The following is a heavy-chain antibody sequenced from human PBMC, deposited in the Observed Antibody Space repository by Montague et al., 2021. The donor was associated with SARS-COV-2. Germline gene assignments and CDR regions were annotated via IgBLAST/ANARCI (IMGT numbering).Heavy chain of an antibody. CDR3: AKDRRDLWLNSYSALQAYYFDY. D-gene: IGHD3-3*01. V-gene: IGHV3-23*01. Sequence: SLRLSCSASGFTFSSYAMSWVRQAPGKGLEWVSAISGSGGSTYYXDSVKGRFTISRDNSKNTLYLQMNSLRAEDTAVYYCAKDRRDLWLNSYSALQAYYFDYWGQGTLVAVSS. CDR2: ISGSGGST. CDR1: GFTFSSYA. J-gene: IGHJ4*02.